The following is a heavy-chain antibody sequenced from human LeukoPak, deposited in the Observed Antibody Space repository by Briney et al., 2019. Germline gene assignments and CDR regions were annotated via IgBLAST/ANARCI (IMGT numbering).Heavy chain of an antibody. V-gene: IGHV3-53*01. CDR3: ARGLEPLAANTWAY. CDR1: AFTVITND. D-gene: IGHD1-14*01. J-gene: IGHJ4*02. Sequence: GGSLRLSCAAAAFTVITNDTTCVRQAPGKGLEWVSVLYSDGNTKYADSVQGRFTISRDNSKNTLYLEMNSLSTDQTAVYYCARGLEPLAANTWAYWGQGTLVTVSS. CDR2: LYSDGNT.